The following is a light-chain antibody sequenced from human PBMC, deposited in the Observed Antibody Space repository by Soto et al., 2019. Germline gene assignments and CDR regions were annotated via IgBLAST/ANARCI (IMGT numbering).Light chain of an antibody. CDR2: DVS. J-gene: IGLJ1*01. CDR1: SSDVGGYNY. V-gene: IGLV2-11*01. Sequence: QSVLTQPRSVSGSPGQSVTISCTGTSSDVGGYNYVSWYQQHPGKAPKLMIYDVSKRPSGVPDRFSGSKSGNTASLTISGLQAEDEADYYCCSHAGSYLFGTGTKVTVL. CDR3: CSHAGSYL.